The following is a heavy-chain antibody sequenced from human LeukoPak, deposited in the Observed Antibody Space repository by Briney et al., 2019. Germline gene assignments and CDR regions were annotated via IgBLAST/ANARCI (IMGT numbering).Heavy chain of an antibody. CDR1: GGSFSGYY. Sequence: SETLSLTCAVYGGSFSGYYWSWIRQPPGKGLEWIGEINHSGSTNYNPSLKSRVTISVDTSKNQFSLKLSSVTAADTAVYYCARGWRQLVYWGQGTLVTVSS. CDR3: ARGWRQLVY. J-gene: IGHJ4*02. CDR2: INHSGST. D-gene: IGHD6-6*01. V-gene: IGHV4-34*01.